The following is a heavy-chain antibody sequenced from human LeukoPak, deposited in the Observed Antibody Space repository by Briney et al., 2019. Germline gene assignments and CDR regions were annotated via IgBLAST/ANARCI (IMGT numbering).Heavy chain of an antibody. CDR2: INHSGST. V-gene: IGHV4-34*01. D-gene: IGHD5-12*01. Sequence: SETLSLTCAVYGGSFSGYYWSWIRQPPGKGLEWIGEINHSGSTNYNPSLKSRVTISVDTSKNQFSLKLSSVTAADTAVYYCARSGLDSRYYFGMDVWGQGNTGTAPS. J-gene: IGHJ6*02. CDR1: GGSFSGYY. CDR3: ARSGLDSRYYFGMDV.